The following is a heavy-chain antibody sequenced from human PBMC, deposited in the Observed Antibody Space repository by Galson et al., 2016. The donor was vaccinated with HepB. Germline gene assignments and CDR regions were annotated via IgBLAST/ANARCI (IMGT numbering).Heavy chain of an antibody. J-gene: IGHJ4*02. CDR3: LSWANSHNY. D-gene: IGHD2/OR15-2a*01. CDR1: GFTFNDAW. V-gene: IGHV3-15*05. Sequence: SLRLSCAASGFTFNDAWMSWARQAPGKGLEWVGRIKSKADGGTADYPAPMKGRFTISRDDSRNTLYLQMNSLQSDDTAVYFCLSWANSHNYWGKGTLVSVSS. CDR2: IKSKADGGTA.